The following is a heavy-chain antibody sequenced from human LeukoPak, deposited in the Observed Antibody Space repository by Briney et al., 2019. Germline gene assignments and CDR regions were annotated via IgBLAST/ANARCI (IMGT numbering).Heavy chain of an antibody. J-gene: IGHJ4*02. CDR2: IFQSGTT. Sequence: SETLFLTCTVSGDSITTYYWSWIRQPPGKGLEWIGYIFQSGTTKYNPSLKSRVTILSDVSKNQFSLNLTSVTAADTAVYYCARDSWGRFDYWGQGTLVAVSS. V-gene: IGHV4-59*01. CDR3: ARDSWGRFDY. CDR1: GDSITTYY. D-gene: IGHD7-27*01.